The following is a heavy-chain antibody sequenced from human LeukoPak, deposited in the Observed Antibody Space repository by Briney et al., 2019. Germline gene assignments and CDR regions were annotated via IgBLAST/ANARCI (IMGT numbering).Heavy chain of an antibody. Sequence: PSETLSLTCTVSGGSISSGGYYWSWIRQHPGKGLEWIGYIDYSGTTYYNPSLKSRFTISIDTSKNQFSLKLSSVTAADTAVYYCARDSYSSSIRWFDSWGQGTLVIVSS. V-gene: IGHV4-31*03. D-gene: IGHD6-6*01. CDR2: IDYSGTT. CDR3: ARDSYSSSIRWFDS. J-gene: IGHJ5*01. CDR1: GGSISSGGYY.